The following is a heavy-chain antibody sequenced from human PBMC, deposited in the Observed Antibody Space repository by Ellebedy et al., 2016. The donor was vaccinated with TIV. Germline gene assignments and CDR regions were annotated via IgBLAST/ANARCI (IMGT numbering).Heavy chain of an antibody. CDR2: SNSDGSST. CDR1: GIIFSSYW. V-gene: IGHV3-74*03. Sequence: GESLKISCEASGIIFSSYWMHWVRPAPGKGLLWVSRSNSDGSSTTYSDSVKGRFTISRDNAKNTVYLQMNSLRLEDTAVYYCATERSGSYYNYWGQGTLGTVSS. J-gene: IGHJ4*02. D-gene: IGHD1-26*01. CDR3: ATERSGSYYNY.